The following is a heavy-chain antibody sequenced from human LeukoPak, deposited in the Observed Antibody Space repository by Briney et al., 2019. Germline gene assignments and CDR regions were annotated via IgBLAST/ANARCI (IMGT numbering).Heavy chain of an antibody. V-gene: IGHV4-38-2*02. CDR2: IYHSGST. Sequence: KSSETLSLTCTVSGYSISSGYYWGWIRQPPGKWLEWIGSIYHSGSTYYNPSLKSRVTISVDTSKNQFSLKLSSVTAADTAVYYCARKRGYFLVGATPAHFDYWGQGTLVTVSS. CDR1: GYSISSGYY. D-gene: IGHD1-26*01. J-gene: IGHJ4*02. CDR3: ARKRGYFLVGATPAHFDY.